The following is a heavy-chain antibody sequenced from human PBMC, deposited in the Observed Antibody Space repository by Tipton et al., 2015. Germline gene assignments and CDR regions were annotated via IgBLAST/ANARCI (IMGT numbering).Heavy chain of an antibody. CDR3: ARSGGYGWDH. CDR1: GFTFSSHW. J-gene: IGHJ4*02. Sequence: GSLRLSCAASGFTFSSHWMHWVRQAPGKGLVWVSRIRDDGRDTTYADSVKGRFTISRDNAKNSMYLQMNSLRPEDTAVYYCARSGGYGWDHWGQGTLVTVSS. CDR2: IRDDGRDT. D-gene: IGHD5-12*01. V-gene: IGHV3-74*03.